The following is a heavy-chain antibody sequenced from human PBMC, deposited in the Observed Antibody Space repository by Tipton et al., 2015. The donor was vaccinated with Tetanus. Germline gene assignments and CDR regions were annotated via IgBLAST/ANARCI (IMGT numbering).Heavy chain of an antibody. Sequence: TLSLTCAVSGGSISSSNWWSWVRQPPGKGLEWIGEIYHSGSTNYNPSLKSRVTISVDKSKNQFSLKLSFVTAADTAVYYCARDGATYYYDSSGYLDYWGQGTLVTVSS. CDR3: ARDGATYYYDSSGYLDY. J-gene: IGHJ4*02. V-gene: IGHV4-4*02. D-gene: IGHD3-22*01. CDR2: IYHSGST. CDR1: GGSISSSNW.